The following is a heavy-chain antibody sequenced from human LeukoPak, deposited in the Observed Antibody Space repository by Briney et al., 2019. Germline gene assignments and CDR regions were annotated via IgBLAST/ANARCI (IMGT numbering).Heavy chain of an antibody. CDR3: ARDVGFSPDR. D-gene: IGHD1-26*01. CDR1: GFSLSDSW. V-gene: IGHV3-74*01. CDR2: ISRDGTVT. Sequence: GGSLRLSCAASGFSLSDSWMHWVSHTPGKGMVWVSHISRDGTVTNYAEFVKGRFIISRDNAKNTVFLQINSLRAEDTSVYFCARDVGFSPDRWGQGTLVTVSS. J-gene: IGHJ1*01.